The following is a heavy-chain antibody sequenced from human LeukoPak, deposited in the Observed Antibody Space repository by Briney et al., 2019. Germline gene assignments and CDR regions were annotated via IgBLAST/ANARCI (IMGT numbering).Heavy chain of an antibody. Sequence: GGSLRLSCTASAFAFSTYAMSWVRQAPGKGLEWVSVISGRGANTYYADSVKGRFTISRDNSKNTLYLQMISLRAEDTAVYYCARSIYGSGTFYFDYWGQGTLVSVSS. CDR2: ISGRGANT. CDR1: AFAFSTYA. V-gene: IGHV3-23*01. D-gene: IGHD3-10*01. CDR3: ARSIYGSGTFYFDY. J-gene: IGHJ4*02.